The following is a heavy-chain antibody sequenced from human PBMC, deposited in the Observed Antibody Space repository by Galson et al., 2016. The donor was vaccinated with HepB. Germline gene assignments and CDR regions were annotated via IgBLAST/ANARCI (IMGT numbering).Heavy chain of an antibody. Sequence: SETLSLTCTVSGGSISSSGSYWGWIRRPPGKGLEWIGNIYHSGSTFYNPSLKRRVTLSVDTSKNQFFLKLSSVTAADTAVYYCARRGVSRTVLMWFGAPYHFDYWGQGTLVTVSS. CDR3: ARRGVSRTVLMWFGAPYHFDY. D-gene: IGHD3-10*01. CDR2: IYHSGST. V-gene: IGHV4-39*01. J-gene: IGHJ4*02. CDR1: GGSISSSGSY.